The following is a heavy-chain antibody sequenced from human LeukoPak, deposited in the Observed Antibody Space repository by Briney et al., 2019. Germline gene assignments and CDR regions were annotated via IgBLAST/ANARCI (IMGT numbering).Heavy chain of an antibody. V-gene: IGHV4-34*01. Sequence: PSETLSLTCAVYGGSFSGYYWSWIRQPPGKGLEWIGEINHSGSTNYNPSLKSRVTISVDTSKNQFSLKLSSVTAADTAVYYCAAGELNGGYYDSSGYYYAYWGQGTLVTVSS. D-gene: IGHD3-22*01. CDR3: AAGELNGGYYDSSGYYYAY. J-gene: IGHJ4*02. CDR1: GGSFSGYY. CDR2: INHSGST.